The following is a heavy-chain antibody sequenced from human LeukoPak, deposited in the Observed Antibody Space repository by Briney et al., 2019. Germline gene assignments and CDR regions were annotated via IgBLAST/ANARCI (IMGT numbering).Heavy chain of an antibody. J-gene: IGHJ3*02. CDR3: ARGLGGSGSYSDAFDI. V-gene: IGHV1-8*01. Sequence: ASVKVSFKASGYTFTSYDINWVRQATGQGLEWMGWMNPNSGNTGYAQKFQGRVTMTRNTSISTAYMELSSLRSEDTAVYYCARGLGGSGSYSDAFDIWGQGTMVTVSS. D-gene: IGHD1-26*01. CDR2: MNPNSGNT. CDR1: GYTFTSYD.